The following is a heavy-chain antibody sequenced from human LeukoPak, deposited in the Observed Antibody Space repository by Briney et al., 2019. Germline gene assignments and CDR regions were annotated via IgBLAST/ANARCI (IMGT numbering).Heavy chain of an antibody. V-gene: IGHV3-7*01. CDR3: ARDRDSSGYYHGY. Sequence: GGSLRLSCAASGFTFSNYWMNWVRQAPGKGLEWVASIGQDGSENYYVDSVKGRFTISRDNAKNSLYLQMNSLRVEDTAVYYCARDRDSSGYYHGYWGQGTLVTVSS. J-gene: IGHJ4*02. CDR1: GFTFSNYW. D-gene: IGHD3-22*01. CDR2: IGQDGSEN.